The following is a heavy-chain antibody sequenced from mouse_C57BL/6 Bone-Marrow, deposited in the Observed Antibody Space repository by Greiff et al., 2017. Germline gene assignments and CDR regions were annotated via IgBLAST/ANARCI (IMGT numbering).Heavy chain of an antibody. J-gene: IGHJ2*01. D-gene: IGHD2-13*01. CDR2: FHPYNDDT. CDR1: GYPFTTYP. CDR3: ARRATMVTLDY. V-gene: IGHV1-47*01. Sequence: QVQLQQSGPELVKPGDSVKMSCNASGYPFTTYPLEWMKQNHGKNLVGIGNFHPYNDDTKYNEKFKGKATFTVEKSASTVYLELSRLTSDDSAVYYCARRATMVTLDYWGKGTTLTFSS.